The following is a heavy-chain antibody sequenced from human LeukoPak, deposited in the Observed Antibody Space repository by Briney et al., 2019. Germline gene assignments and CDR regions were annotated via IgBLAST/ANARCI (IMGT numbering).Heavy chain of an antibody. CDR2: TSVSGDTT. V-gene: IGHV3-23*01. CDR3: ARDRARLGPAGGYFDY. J-gene: IGHJ4*02. D-gene: IGHD3-16*01. CDR1: GFTFSTYA. Sequence: GGSLRLSCAASGFTFSTYAMSWVRQAPGKGLEWVSGTSVSGDTTYYADSVKGRFIISRDNSKNTLYLQMNSLRAEDTAVYYCARDRARLGPAGGYFDYWGQGTLVTVSS.